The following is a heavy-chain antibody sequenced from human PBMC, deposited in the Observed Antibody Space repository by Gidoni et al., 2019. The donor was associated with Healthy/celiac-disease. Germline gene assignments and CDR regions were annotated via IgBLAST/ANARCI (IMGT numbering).Heavy chain of an antibody. Sequence: EVQLVESGVGLVKLGGSRRLSCAASGCTFSNDGMSWVRQAPGKGLDWVCRSKSKTDGGTTDYSAPVKGRFTISRDDSKNTLYLQMNSLKTEDTAVYYCTTDLSVVVVPAALTHDYWGQGTLVTGSS. J-gene: IGHJ4*02. CDR2: SKSKTDGGTT. V-gene: IGHV3-15*01. CDR1: GCTFSNDG. D-gene: IGHD2-2*01. CDR3: TTDLSVVVVPAALTHDY.